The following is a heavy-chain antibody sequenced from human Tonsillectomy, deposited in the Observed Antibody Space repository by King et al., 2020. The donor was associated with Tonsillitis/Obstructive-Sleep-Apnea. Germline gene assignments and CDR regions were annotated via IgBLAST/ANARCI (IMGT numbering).Heavy chain of an antibody. CDR2: IIPIFGTA. D-gene: IGHD2-2*01. CDR3: AREYESSTRSEYSYYYMDV. V-gene: IGHV1-69*01. CDR1: GGTFSRYA. J-gene: IGHJ6*03. Sequence: QLQLVQSGAEVKKPGSSVKVSCKASGGTFSRYAISWVRQAPGQGLEWMGGIIPIFGTANYAQKFKGRVTITADESTSTAYMELSRLRSEDTAVYYCAREYESSTRSEYSYYYMDVWGKGTTVTVSS.